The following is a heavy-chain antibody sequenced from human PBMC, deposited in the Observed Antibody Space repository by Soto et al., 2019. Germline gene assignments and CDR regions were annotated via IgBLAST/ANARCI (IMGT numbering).Heavy chain of an antibody. CDR2: ISDSDAYT. V-gene: IGHV3-23*01. Sequence: VGSLRLSCAASGLTFSNYAMTWVRQAPGKGLEWVSGISDSDAYTYYAESVKGRFTISRDNSKNTVYLQMNSLRDEDTAVYYCAKNATSGWYDSWGQGALVTVSS. D-gene: IGHD6-19*01. J-gene: IGHJ5*01. CDR1: GLTFSNYA. CDR3: AKNATSGWYDS.